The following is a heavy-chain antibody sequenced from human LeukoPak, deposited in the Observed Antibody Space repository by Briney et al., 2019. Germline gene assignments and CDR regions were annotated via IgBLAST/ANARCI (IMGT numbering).Heavy chain of an antibody. Sequence: SMKVSCKASGGTFSSYAISWVRQAPGQGLEWMGGIIPIFGTANYAQKFQGRVTITADKSTSTAYMELSSLRSEDTAVYYCASSLRTNYGSGSYDYWGQGTLVTVSS. V-gene: IGHV1-69*06. CDR2: IIPIFGTA. J-gene: IGHJ4*02. CDR3: ASSLRTNYGSGSYDY. D-gene: IGHD3-10*01. CDR1: GGTFSSYA.